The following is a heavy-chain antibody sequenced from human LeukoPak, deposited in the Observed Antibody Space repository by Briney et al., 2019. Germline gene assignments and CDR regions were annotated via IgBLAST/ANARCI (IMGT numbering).Heavy chain of an antibody. V-gene: IGHV1-46*01. CDR1: GYTFTSYG. D-gene: IGHD6-13*01. CDR3: ARQDSSSCDY. Sequence: ASVKVSCKASGYTFTSYGISWVRQAPGQGLEWMGIINPSGGSTSYAQKFQGRVTMTRDTSTSTVYMELSSLRSEDTAVYYCARQDSSSCDYWGQGTLVTVSS. CDR2: INPSGGST. J-gene: IGHJ4*02.